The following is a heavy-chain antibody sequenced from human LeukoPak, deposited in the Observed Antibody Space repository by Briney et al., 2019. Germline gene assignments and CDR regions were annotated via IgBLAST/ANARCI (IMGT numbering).Heavy chain of an antibody. CDR2: ISYDGSNK. CDR3: ARDGDKRGYSYGI. V-gene: IGHV3-30-3*01. Sequence: GGSLRLSCAASGFTFSSYAMHWVRQAPGKGLEWVAVISYDGSNKYYADSVKGRFTISRDNAKNSLYLQMNSLRAEDTAVYYCARDGDKRGYSYGIWGQGTLVTVSS. J-gene: IGHJ4*02. D-gene: IGHD5-18*01. CDR1: GFTFSSYA.